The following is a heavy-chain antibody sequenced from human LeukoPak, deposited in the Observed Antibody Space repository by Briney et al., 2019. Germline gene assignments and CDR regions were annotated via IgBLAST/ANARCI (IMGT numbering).Heavy chain of an antibody. Sequence: KSSETLSLTCAVYGGSFSGYYWSWIRQPPGKGLEWIGEINHSGSTNYNPSLKSRVTISVDTSKNQFSLKLSSVTAADTAVYYCASQPGVFDYWGQGTLVTVSS. CDR3: ASQPGVFDY. CDR2: INHSGST. J-gene: IGHJ4*02. D-gene: IGHD1-14*01. CDR1: GGSFSGYY. V-gene: IGHV4-34*01.